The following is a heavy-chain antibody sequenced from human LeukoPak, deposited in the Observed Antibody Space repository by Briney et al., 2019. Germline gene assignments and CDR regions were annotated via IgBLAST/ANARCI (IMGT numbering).Heavy chain of an antibody. J-gene: IGHJ4*02. CDR1: GFAFNSYSMN. CDR3: APQRITMVRGVIL. D-gene: IGHD3-10*01. Sequence: PGGSLRLSCAASGFAFNSYSMNWVRQAPGKGLEWIGSIYYSGSTYYNPSLKSRVTISVDTPKNQFSLKLSSVTASDTAVYYCAPQRITMVRGVILWGQGTLVTVSS. V-gene: IGHV4-59*05. CDR2: IYYSGST.